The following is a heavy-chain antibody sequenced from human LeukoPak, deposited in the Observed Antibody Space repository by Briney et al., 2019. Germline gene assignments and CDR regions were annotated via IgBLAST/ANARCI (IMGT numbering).Heavy chain of an antibody. V-gene: IGHV1-18*01. CDR3: ARDSPSSSVVSFTDY. J-gene: IGHJ4*02. CDR2: ISAYNGNT. Sequence: ASVKVSCKASGYTFSNYGVTWVRQAPGQGLDWVGWISAYNGNTKYAQNFQGRVTLTTDTATGTAYMEVDSLRSDDTAVYYCARDSPSSSVVSFTDYWGQGTLVTVSS. D-gene: IGHD5/OR15-5a*01. CDR1: GYTFSNYG.